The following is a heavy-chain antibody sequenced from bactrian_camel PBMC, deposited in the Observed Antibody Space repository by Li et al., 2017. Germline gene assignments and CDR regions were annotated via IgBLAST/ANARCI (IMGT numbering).Heavy chain of an antibody. Sequence: VQLVESGGGLVQPGESLRLSCAASGFIFRDHYMNWVRQAPGKGLEWISYIDTSGGSTYYADSVKGRFTISRDNAKNTVYLQLSSLKTEDMAMYYCVRDSTGPTTGLFSYFAYWGQGTQVTVS. CDR2: IDTSGGST. CDR1: GFIFRDHY. CDR3: VRDSTGPTTGLFSYFAY. J-gene: IGHJ6*01. V-gene: IGHV3S40*01. D-gene: IGHD7*01.